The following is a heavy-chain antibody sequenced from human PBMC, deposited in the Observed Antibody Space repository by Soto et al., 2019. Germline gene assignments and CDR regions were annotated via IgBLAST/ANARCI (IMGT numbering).Heavy chain of an antibody. V-gene: IGHV3-21*01. D-gene: IGHD2-15*01. CDR1: GFIFSSYS. CDR2: ISSSSRNI. CDR3: ARESAAVVAAKDY. Sequence: GGSLRLSCAASGFIFSSYSMNWVRQAPGKGLEWVASISSSSRNIYYADSVKGRFTISRDNAKNSLYLQMNTLRADDTAVYYCARESAAVVAAKDYWGQGTLVTVSS. J-gene: IGHJ4*02.